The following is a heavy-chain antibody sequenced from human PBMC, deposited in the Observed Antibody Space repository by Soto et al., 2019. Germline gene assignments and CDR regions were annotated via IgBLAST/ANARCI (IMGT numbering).Heavy chain of an antibody. J-gene: IGHJ4*02. V-gene: IGHV5-51*01. CDR2: IYPGDSDT. CDR1: GYSFTSYW. D-gene: IGHD3-9*01. CDR3: ARQAPLRYFDWSPADY. Sequence: SGESLKISCKGSGYSFTSYWIGWVRQMPGKGLEWMGIIYPGDSDTRYSPSFQGQVTISADKSISTAYLQWSSLKASDTAMYYCARQAPLRYFDWSPADYWGQGTLVTVSS.